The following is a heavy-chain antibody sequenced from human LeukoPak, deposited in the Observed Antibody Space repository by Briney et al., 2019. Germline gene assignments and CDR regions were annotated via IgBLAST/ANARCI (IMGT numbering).Heavy chain of an antibody. D-gene: IGHD2-2*01. V-gene: IGHV4-59*01. CDR2: MHHSGSS. J-gene: IGHJ4*02. CDR1: GVSIRSYY. Sequence: SETLSLTCTVSGVSIRSYYWNWVRQSPGRGLEWIGYMHHSGSSHYNPFLKSRVTISVDTSKNHFSLKLNPVTAADTAVYYCAGGYGSSWSFDHWGQGTLVTVSS. CDR3: AGGYGSSWSFDH.